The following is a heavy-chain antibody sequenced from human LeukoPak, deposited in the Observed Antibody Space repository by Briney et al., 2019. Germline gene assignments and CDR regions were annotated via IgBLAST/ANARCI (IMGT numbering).Heavy chain of an antibody. CDR3: ARETSYGVNYYFDY. D-gene: IGHD4/OR15-4a*01. V-gene: IGHV3-20*04. CDR1: GFTFDDYG. CDR2: INWNGGST. Sequence: PGGSLRLSCAASGFTFDDYGMSWVRQAPGKGLEWVSGINWNGGSTGYADSVKGRFTISRDNAKNSLYLQMNSLRAEDTALYYCARETSYGVNYYFDYWGQGTLVTVSS. J-gene: IGHJ4*02.